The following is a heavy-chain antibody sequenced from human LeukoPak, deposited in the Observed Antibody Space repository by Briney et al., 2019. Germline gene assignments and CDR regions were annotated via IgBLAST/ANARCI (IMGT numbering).Heavy chain of an antibody. V-gene: IGHV3-11*06. CDR2: ISRNSYT. D-gene: IGHD6-13*01. CDR1: GFTFSDYY. J-gene: IGHJ4*02. Sequence: PGGSLRLSCAASGFTFSDYYMSWIRQAPGKGLEWVSYISRNSYTNYADSVKGRFTISRDNAKNSLYLQVACLRAEDTAVYYCARMGIAAVGAYYFDYWGQGTLVAVSS. CDR3: ARMGIAAVGAYYFDY.